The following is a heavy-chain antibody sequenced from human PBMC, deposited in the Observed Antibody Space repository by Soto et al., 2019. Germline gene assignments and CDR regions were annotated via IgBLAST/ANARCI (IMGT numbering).Heavy chain of an antibody. CDR2: INNDGRST. Sequence: GGTLRLSCAASAFTFNNYWMHWVRESPGKGLVWVSRINNDGRSTSYADPVKGRFTISRDNAKNTLYLQMNSLRVEYTAVYCCARDLGGPDYWGQGTLVTVSS. D-gene: IGHD3-16*01. CDR3: ARDLGGPDY. CDR1: AFTFNNYW. J-gene: IGHJ4*02. V-gene: IGHV3-74*01.